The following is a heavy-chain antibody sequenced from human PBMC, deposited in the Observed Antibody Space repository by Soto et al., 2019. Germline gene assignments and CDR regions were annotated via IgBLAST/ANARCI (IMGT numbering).Heavy chain of an antibody. D-gene: IGHD3-16*02. V-gene: IGHV1-18*01. CDR1: GYTFISFG. CDR3: ARDLDDYVWRSYPSPDAFDI. J-gene: IGHJ3*02. Sequence: ASVKVSCKASGYTFISFGISWVRQAPGQGLEWMGWISAYNGNTNYAQKLQGRVTMTTDTSTSTAYMELRSLRSDDTAVYYCARDLDDYVWRSYPSPDAFDIWGQ. CDR2: ISAYNGNT.